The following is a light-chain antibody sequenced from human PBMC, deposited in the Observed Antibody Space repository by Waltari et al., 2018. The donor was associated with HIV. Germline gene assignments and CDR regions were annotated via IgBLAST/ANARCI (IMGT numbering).Light chain of an antibody. CDR2: ENN. Sequence: NFLLTQPHSVSESPGRTVTISCTRNSGRLASNSVQWYQQRPGSNPTIVISENNQRPSGVPDRFSGSLDRFSNSASLTSSGLQTGDEADYYCQSYSSNNHGVVFGGGTKLTVL. CDR1: SGRLASNS. CDR3: QSYSSNNHGVV. J-gene: IGLJ2*01. V-gene: IGLV6-57*01.